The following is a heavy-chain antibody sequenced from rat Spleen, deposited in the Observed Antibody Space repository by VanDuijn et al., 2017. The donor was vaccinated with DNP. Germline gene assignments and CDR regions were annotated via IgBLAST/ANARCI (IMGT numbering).Heavy chain of an antibody. Sequence: EVQLVESGGGLVQPGRSLKLSCAASRFTFSDYNMAWVRQAPKKGLEWVATISYDGSSIYYGDSVKGRFTMSRDNAKSTLYLQMNSLRSEDTATYYCASHTYYGYNFFVYWGQGVMVTVSS. J-gene: IGHJ2*01. D-gene: IGHD1-9*01. CDR2: ISYDGSSI. CDR1: RFTFSDYN. CDR3: ASHTYYGYNFFVY. V-gene: IGHV5-22*01.